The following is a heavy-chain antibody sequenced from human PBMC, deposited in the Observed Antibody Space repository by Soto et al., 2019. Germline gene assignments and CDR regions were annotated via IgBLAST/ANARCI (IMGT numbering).Heavy chain of an antibody. V-gene: IGHV1-69*01. CDR1: GGTFSTSS. CDR3: ARDAVRSTAGAS. J-gene: IGHJ5*02. Sequence: QLQLVQSGTEVKEPGSSVKVSCKASGGTFSTSSFVWVRQGPGQGLEWMGGIIPIFTRTNFAQKFQGRVTFSADESTRTTYMELRSLTSEDTAIYYCARDAVRSTAGASWGQGNLVTVSS. D-gene: IGHD4-17*01. CDR2: IIPIFTRT.